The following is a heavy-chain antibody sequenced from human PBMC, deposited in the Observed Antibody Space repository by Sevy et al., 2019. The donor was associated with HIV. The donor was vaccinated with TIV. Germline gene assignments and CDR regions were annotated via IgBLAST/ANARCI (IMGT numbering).Heavy chain of an antibody. V-gene: IGHV3-73*01. D-gene: IGHD2-15*01. CDR2: IRSKANSYAT. Sequence: GGSLRLSCAASGFTFSGSAMHWVRQASGKGLEWVGRIRSKANSYATAYAASVKGRFTISRDDSKNTAYLQMNSLKTKDTAVYYCTRLPLSCSGGSCHGTWGQGTLVTVSS. J-gene: IGHJ5*02. CDR3: TRLPLSCSGGSCHGT. CDR1: GFTFSGSA.